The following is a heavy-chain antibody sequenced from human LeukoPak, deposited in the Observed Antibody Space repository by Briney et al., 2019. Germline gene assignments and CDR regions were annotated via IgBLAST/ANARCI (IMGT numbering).Heavy chain of an antibody. Sequence: PGGSLRLSCAASGFTFSDYYMSWIRQAPGKGLEWVSYISSSGSTIYYADSVKGRFTISRDNAKNSLYLQMNSLRAEDTAVYYCAKVSRVYCSGGSCYSPPDYWGQGTLVTVSS. CDR2: ISSSGSTI. J-gene: IGHJ4*02. CDR1: GFTFSDYY. D-gene: IGHD2-15*01. V-gene: IGHV3-11*04. CDR3: AKVSRVYCSGGSCYSPPDY.